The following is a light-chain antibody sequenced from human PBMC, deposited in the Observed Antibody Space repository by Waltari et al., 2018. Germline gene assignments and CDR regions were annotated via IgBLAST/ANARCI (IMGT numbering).Light chain of an antibody. J-gene: IGLJ3*02. V-gene: IGLV8-61*01. CDR2: KIN. Sequence: QTVVTQEPSLSVSPGGTVTLTCALSSSSVSTTSYVSWYQQTPGQAPRTLVYKINIRSSGVPARFSGSILGNKAALTITGAQADDESDYYCLVYMGSGIWVFGGGTKLTVL. CDR1: SSSVSTTSY. CDR3: LVYMGSGIWV.